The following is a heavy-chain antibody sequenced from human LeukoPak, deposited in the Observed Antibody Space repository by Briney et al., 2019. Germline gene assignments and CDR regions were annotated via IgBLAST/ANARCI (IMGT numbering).Heavy chain of an antibody. CDR3: ARGKLGYSYYFDY. V-gene: IGHV1-69*13. D-gene: IGHD6-6*01. J-gene: IGHJ4*02. CDR2: IIPIFGTA. Sequence: SVKVSCKASGGTFSMYTISWVRQAPGQGLEWMGGIIPIFGTANYAQKFQGTVTITADESTSTAYMELSSLRSEDTAVYYCARGKLGYSYYFDYWGQGTLVTVSS. CDR1: GGTFSMYT.